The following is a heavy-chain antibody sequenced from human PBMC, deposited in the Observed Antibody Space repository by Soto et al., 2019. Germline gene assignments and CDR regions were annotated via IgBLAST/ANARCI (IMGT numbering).Heavy chain of an antibody. CDR3: ARSVIP. CDR2: IYYSGST. D-gene: IGHD2-21*01. J-gene: IGHJ5*02. V-gene: IGHV4-31*03. CDR1: GGSINSGGYY. Sequence: QVQLQESGPGLVKPSQTLSLTCTVSGGSINSGGYYWSWIRQQPGKGLEWIGYIYYSGSTYYNPSRKSRSTQSVYTSKNQFPLKLSSVTAADTAVYYSARSVIPWGQGTLVTVSS.